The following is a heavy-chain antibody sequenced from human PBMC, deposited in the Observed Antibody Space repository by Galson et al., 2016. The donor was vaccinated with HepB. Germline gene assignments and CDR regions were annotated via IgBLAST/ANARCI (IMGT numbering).Heavy chain of an antibody. J-gene: IGHJ4*02. D-gene: IGHD3-10*01. CDR1: GFIVSSHD. Sequence: SLRLSCAASGFIVSSHDMSWVRQAPGKGLEWVSYISSSSSTIYSADAVKGRFTISRENAKNSLSLQMNSLRDEDTAVYYCAREIPSRGKSDYWGQGTLVTVSS. V-gene: IGHV3-48*02. CDR3: AREIPSRGKSDY. CDR2: ISSSSSTI.